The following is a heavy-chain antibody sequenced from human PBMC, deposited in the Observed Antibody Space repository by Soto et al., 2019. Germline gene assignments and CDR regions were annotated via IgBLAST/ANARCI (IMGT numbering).Heavy chain of an antibody. Sequence: QVQLQESGPGLVKPSETLSLTCSVSGGSISGGSYYWSWLRQPPGKGLEWIGYIYHSGSTNYNPALKSSVPISLGPPHNKFSLHLRSVSAADTAVYFCARFVSFGEGDSWGKGIMVTFSS. V-gene: IGHV4-61*01. CDR3: ARFVSFGEGDS. J-gene: IGHJ4*02. D-gene: IGHD3-10*01. CDR2: IYHSGST. CDR1: GGSISGGSYY.